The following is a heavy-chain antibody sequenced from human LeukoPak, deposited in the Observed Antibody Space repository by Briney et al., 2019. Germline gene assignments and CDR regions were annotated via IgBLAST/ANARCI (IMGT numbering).Heavy chain of an antibody. CDR2: ITSSGRTP. CDR3: AKDRPNFYETSGSYYKIKGDF. V-gene: IGHV3-23*01. D-gene: IGHD3-10*01. CDR1: GFTFNTHD. Sequence: PGGSLRLSCEASGFTFNTHDMSWVRQAPGKGLEWVACITSSGRTPYYTDSVKGRFTISRDNSKNTLYLQMNSLRGEDTAVYYCAKDRPNFYETSGSYYKIKGDFWGQGSLVTVSS. J-gene: IGHJ4*02.